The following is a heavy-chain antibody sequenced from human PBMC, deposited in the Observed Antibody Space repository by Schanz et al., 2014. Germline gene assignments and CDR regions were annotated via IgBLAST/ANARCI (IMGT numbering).Heavy chain of an antibody. V-gene: IGHV3-11*06. CDR3: ARVLGGDEGLDQ. CDR1: GFPFSNAY. J-gene: IGHJ4*02. Sequence: VQLLESGGGLVKPGGSLRLSCAASGFPFSNAYMAWLRQVPGKGLEWVSYVSSNNIYTKYADSVKGRFTISRDNPKNSLCLQMNSLRAEDTALYYCARVLGGDEGLDQWGQGTLVTVSS. CDR2: VSSNNIYT. D-gene: IGHD4-17*01.